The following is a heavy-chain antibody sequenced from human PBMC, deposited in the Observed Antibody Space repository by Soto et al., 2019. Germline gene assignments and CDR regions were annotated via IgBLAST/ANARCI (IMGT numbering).Heavy chain of an antibody. CDR3: AKDAYGDPDYHYYYLDG. V-gene: IGHV3-23*01. J-gene: IGHJ6*03. Sequence: GGSLRLSCAASGFTFSSYAMSWVRQAPGKGLEWVSAISGSGGSTYYADSVKGRFTISRDNTKNTLYLQMNSLSAEDTAVYYCAKDAYGDPDYHYYYLDGWGKRTQVTVSS. D-gene: IGHD4-17*01. CDR2: ISGSGGST. CDR1: GFTFSSYA.